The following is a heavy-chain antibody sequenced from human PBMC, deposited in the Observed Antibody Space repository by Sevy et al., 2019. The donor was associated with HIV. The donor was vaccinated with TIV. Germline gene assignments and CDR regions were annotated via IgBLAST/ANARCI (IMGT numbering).Heavy chain of an antibody. J-gene: IGHJ6*02. D-gene: IGHD2-2*01. CDR1: GFTFSSYG. Sequence: GGSLRLSCAASGFTFSSYGMHWVRQAPGKGLEWVAFIRYDGSNKYYADSVKGRFTISRDNSKNTLYLQMNSLRAEGTAVSYCASAFHIVVVPAAYYYYYGMDVWGQGTTVTVS. CDR3: ASAFHIVVVPAAYYYYYGMDV. CDR2: IRYDGSNK. V-gene: IGHV3-30*02.